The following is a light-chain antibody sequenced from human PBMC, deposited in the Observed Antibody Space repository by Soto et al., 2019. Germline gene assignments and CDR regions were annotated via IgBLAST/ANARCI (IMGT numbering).Light chain of an antibody. CDR2: GNN. V-gene: IGLV1-40*01. J-gene: IGLJ2*01. CDR3: QSYDTSLSAPVI. CDR1: SSNFGAGYD. Sequence: QSVLTQPPSVSGAPGQRVTISCTGTSSNFGAGYDVHWYQQVPGAAPKLLIYGNNNRPSGVPDRISGSRSGTSASLAITGLQAEDEADYYCQSYDTSLSAPVIFGGGTKL.